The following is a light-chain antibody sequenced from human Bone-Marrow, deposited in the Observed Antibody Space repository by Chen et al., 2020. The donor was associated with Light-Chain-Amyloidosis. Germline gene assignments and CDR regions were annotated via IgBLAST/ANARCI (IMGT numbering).Light chain of an antibody. J-gene: IGLJ1*01. Sequence: QSALTQPASVCGSPGQSRTISCTGTSSDVGGDNHVSWYQQHPDKAPKLMIYEVTNRPSWVPDRFSGSKSDNTASLTISGLQTEDEADYFCSSYTITNTLVFGSGTRVTV. CDR2: EVT. CDR3: SSYTITNTLV. CDR1: SSDVGGDNH. V-gene: IGLV2-14*01.